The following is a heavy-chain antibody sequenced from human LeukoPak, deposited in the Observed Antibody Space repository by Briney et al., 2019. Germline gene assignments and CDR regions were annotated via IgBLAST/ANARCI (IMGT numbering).Heavy chain of an antibody. CDR2: ISILYGET. Sequence: ASVKVSCKASGYIFTTYGISWVRQAPGQGLEWMGWISILYGETKYAQKFQGRLTMTTDTSTNTAYMELRSLRPDDTAMYYCAREGSMTARPFVSIDYWGQGTLVTVSS. CDR1: GYIFTTYG. V-gene: IGHV1-18*01. J-gene: IGHJ4*02. D-gene: IGHD6-6*01. CDR3: AREGSMTARPFVSIDY.